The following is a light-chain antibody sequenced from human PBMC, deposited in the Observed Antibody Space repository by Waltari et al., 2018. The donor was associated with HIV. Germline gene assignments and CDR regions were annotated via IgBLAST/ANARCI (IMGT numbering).Light chain of an antibody. CDR3: QSYDSSLSGVV. V-gene: IGLV1-40*01. CDR2: VNN. Sequence: QSVLTQPPSVSGAPGQRVTISCSGSSANIGAGYGVHWYRQLPGTAPKLLIYVNNNRPSGVPDRFSGSGSGTSASPAITGLQAEDEADYYCQSYDSSLSGVVFGGGTNLTVL. J-gene: IGLJ2*01. CDR1: SANIGAGYG.